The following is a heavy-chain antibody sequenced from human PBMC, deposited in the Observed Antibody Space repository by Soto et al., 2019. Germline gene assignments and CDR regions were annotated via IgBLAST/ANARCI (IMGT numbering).Heavy chain of an antibody. CDR3: ASSYASGYRAFDY. CDR2: VNPILSMS. CDR1: GDTFNFYS. J-gene: IGHJ4*02. D-gene: IGHD2-2*01. V-gene: IGHV1-69*02. Sequence: QVQLVQSGAEVKRPGSSVKVSCKASGDTFNFYSINWVRQAPGVGLEWVGRVNPILSMSNYAQRFQGRVTRPAAKPKSPAYMKLRSLRSEDTAIYYRASSYASGYRAFDYWGQGALVTVSS.